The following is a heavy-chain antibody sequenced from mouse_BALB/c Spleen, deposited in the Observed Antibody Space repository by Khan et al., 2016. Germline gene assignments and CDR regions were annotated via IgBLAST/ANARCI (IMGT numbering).Heavy chain of an antibody. V-gene: IGHV3-2*02. CDR3: ARWDGGYNWYFDV. J-gene: IGHJ1*01. Sequence: EVELVESGPGLVKPSQSLSLTCTVTGYSITSDYAWNWIRQFPGNKLEWMGYISYSGSTSYNPSLKSRISITRDTSKNQFFLQLNSVTTEDTATYYCARWDGGYNWYFDVWGAGTTVTVSS. CDR1: GYSITSDYA. D-gene: IGHD1-1*02. CDR2: ISYSGST.